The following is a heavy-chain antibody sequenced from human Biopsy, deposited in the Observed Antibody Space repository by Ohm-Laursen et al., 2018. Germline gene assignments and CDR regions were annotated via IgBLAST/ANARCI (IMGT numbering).Heavy chain of an antibody. J-gene: IGHJ1*01. CDR3: TTKLTGYFHH. CDR2: NIPILGTA. V-gene: IGHV1-69*05. CDR1: GDTFSNYG. Sequence: SSVKVSCKVHGDTFSNYGVNWVRQAPGQGLEWLGGNIPILGTANYAQKFQGRVTVATDTSTSTATMEMGSLRSDDAAVYYCTTKLTGYFHHWGQGTLVIVSS. D-gene: IGHD3-9*01.